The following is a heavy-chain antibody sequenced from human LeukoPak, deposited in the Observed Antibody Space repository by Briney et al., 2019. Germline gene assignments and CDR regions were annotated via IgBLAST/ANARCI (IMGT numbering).Heavy chain of an antibody. CDR2: LHASEST. Sequence: SETLSLTCTVSGAYISNYYWTWVRQPAAQGLEWIGRLHASESTVYNPSLKSRVTMPIDTSKDQLSLTLTSVTAADSAIYYCVTLSSGAGFDVWGQGTVVTVSS. V-gene: IGHV4-4*07. CDR1: GAYISNYY. J-gene: IGHJ3*01. D-gene: IGHD3-22*01. CDR3: VTLSSGAGFDV.